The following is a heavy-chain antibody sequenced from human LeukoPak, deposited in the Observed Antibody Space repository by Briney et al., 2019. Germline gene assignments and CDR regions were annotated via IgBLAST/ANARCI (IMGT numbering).Heavy chain of an antibody. CDR2: IFYSGST. J-gene: IGHJ4*02. Sequence: PSETLSLTCTVSGGSISSYYWGWIRQSPGKGLEWIGSIFYSGSTYYNPSLKSRVTISVDTSKNQFSLKLNSVTAADTAVYYCARASPYYDLLTGYYPHFDYWGQGTLVTVSS. D-gene: IGHD3-9*01. V-gene: IGHV4-39*07. CDR1: GGSISSYY. CDR3: ARASPYYDLLTGYYPHFDY.